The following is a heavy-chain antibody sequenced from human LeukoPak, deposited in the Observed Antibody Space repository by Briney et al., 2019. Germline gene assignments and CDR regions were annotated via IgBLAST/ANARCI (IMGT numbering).Heavy chain of an antibody. CDR1: GYTFTIYG. CDR3: ARAGDDYGDYGYFDY. V-gene: IGHV1-18*01. Sequence: ASVKVSFTASGYTFTIYGISWVRQAPGQGREWMGWISAYNGNTNYARKLQGRVTMTTDTSTSTAYMELRSLRSDDTAVYYCARAGDDYGDYGYFDYWGQGTLVTVSS. CDR2: ISAYNGNT. D-gene: IGHD4-17*01. J-gene: IGHJ4*02.